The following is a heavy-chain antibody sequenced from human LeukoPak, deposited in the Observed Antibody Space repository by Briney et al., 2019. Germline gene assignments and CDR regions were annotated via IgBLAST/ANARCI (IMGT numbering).Heavy chain of an antibody. V-gene: IGHV3-11*06. D-gene: IGHD3-9*01. J-gene: IGHJ3*02. CDR1: GFTFSGYY. CDR2: INGSSSDT. CDR3: ARRWFNAFDI. Sequence: GGSLRLSCAASGFTFSGYYMTWIRQAPGRGLEWISYINGSSSDTKYADSVKGRFTISRDNSENTLYLQMNSLRDEDAAVYFCARRWFNAFDIWGQGTMVTVSS.